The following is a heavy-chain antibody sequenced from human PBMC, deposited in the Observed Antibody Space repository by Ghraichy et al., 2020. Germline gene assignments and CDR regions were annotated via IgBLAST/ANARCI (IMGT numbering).Heavy chain of an antibody. Sequence: SQTLSLTCAVYNGPFDSYFWSWIRQPPGKGLEWIGEINHSGSTNYNPSLKSRVTISVATSKNQFSLRLSSVTAADTAVYYCARGRKSSQQLVPLPFDYWGQGTLVTVSS. V-gene: IGHV4-34*01. CDR3: ARGRKSSQQLVPLPFDY. CDR1: NGPFDSYF. D-gene: IGHD6-13*01. J-gene: IGHJ4*02. CDR2: INHSGST.